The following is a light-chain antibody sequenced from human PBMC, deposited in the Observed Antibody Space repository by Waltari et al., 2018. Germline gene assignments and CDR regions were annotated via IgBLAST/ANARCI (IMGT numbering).Light chain of an antibody. CDR2: EVT. J-gene: IGLJ3*02. Sequence: QSALTQPPSASGSPGQSVTISCTGTGNDLGSYNYVPSYQQHPGKAPKLMIYEVTKRPSGVPDRFSGSKSGSTASLTVSGLQAEDEASYYCSSYAGSINFMLFGGGTKLTVL. V-gene: IGLV2-8*01. CDR1: GNDLGSYNY. CDR3: SSYAGSINFML.